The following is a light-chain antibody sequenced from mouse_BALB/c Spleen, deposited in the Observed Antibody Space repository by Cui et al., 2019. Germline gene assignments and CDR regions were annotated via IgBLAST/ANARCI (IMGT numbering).Light chain of an antibody. Sequence: QIVLTQSPAIMSASLGERVTMTCTASSSVSSSYVHWYQQKPVSSPKRWIYSTSNLASGVPARFSGSGSGTSYSLTISSMEAEDAATYYCHQYHRSPYTFGGGTKLEIK. CDR3: HQYHRSPYT. J-gene: IGKJ2*01. V-gene: IGKV4-74*01. CDR2: STS. CDR1: SSVSSSY.